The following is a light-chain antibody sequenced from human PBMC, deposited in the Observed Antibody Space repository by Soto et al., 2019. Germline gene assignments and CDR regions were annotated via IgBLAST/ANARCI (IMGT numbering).Light chain of an antibody. V-gene: IGLV2-8*01. CDR1: SSDVGGYNY. J-gene: IGLJ2*01. Sequence: QSALTQPPSASESPGQSVTISCTGTSSDVGGYNYVSWYQQHPGKATKLMIYDVNKRPSGVPDRFSGSKSGNTASLTVSGLQAEDEADYYCSSYAGSNNVIFGGGTKLTVL. CDR2: DVN. CDR3: SSYAGSNNVI.